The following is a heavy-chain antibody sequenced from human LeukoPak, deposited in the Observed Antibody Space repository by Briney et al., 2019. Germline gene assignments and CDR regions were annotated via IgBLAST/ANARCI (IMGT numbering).Heavy chain of an antibody. CDR1: GFTFTSSA. D-gene: IGHD3-22*01. V-gene: IGHV1-58*02. CDR3: AADRVYDSSGYYYYYGMDV. J-gene: IGHJ6*02. Sequence: ASVKVSCTASGFTFTSSAMQWVRQARGQRLEWIGWIVVGSGNTNYAQKFQGRVTITRDMSTSTAYMELSSLRSEDTAVYYCAADRVYDSSGYYYYYGMDVWGQGTTVTVSS. CDR2: IVVGSGNT.